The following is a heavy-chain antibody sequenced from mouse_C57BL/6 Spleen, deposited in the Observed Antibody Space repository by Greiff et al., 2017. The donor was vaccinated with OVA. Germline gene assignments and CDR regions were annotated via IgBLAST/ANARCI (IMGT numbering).Heavy chain of an antibody. V-gene: IGHV1-72*01. J-gene: IGHJ1*03. CDR3: ARSGSNWYFDV. D-gene: IGHD3-1*01. Sequence: QVQLKQPGAELVKPGASVKLSCKASGYTFTSYWMHWVKQRPGRGLEWIGRIDPNSGGTKYNEKFKSKATLTVDKPSSTAYMQLSSLTSEDSAVYYCARSGSNWYFDVWGTGTTVTVSS. CDR2: IDPNSGGT. CDR1: GYTFTSYW.